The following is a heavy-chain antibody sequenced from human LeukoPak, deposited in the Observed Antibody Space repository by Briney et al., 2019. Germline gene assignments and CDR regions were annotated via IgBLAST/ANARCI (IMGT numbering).Heavy chain of an antibody. CDR2: ISTSSSTI. CDR3: ARDYSDSSSSYFDY. V-gene: IGHV3-48*01. CDR1: GFTFSRHS. Sequence: PGGSLRLSCAASGFTFSRHSMNWVRQAPGKGLEWISYISTSSSTIYDAESVKGRFTISRDNAKNSLYLQMNSLRAEDTAVYYCARDYSDSSSSYFDYWGQGNLVTVSS. D-gene: IGHD3-22*01. J-gene: IGHJ4*02.